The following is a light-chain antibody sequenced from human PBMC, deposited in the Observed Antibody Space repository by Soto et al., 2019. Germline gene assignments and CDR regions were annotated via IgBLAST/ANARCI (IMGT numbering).Light chain of an antibody. CDR3: SSYTSSSTLL. V-gene: IGLV2-14*01. CDR1: SSDVGVYNY. Sequence: QSALTQPASVSGSPGQSITISCTGTSSDVGVYNYVSWYQQHPGKAPKLMIYEVSNRPSGVSNRFSGSKSGNTASLTISGLPAEDEAYYYCSSYTSSSTLLFGGGTKLTVL. CDR2: EVS. J-gene: IGLJ2*01.